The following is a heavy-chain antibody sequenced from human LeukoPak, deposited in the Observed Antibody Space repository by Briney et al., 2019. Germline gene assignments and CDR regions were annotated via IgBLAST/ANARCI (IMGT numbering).Heavy chain of an antibody. D-gene: IGHD1-1*01. J-gene: IGHJ4*02. CDR1: GGSISSYY. CDR2: IYYSGST. Sequence: SETLSLTCTVSGGSISSYYWSWIRQPPGKGLEWIGYIYYSGSTNYNPSLKSRVTISVDTSKNQFSLKLSSVTAADTAVYYCARRARDSVPWNWLFDYWGQGTLVTVSS. V-gene: IGHV4-59*08. CDR3: ARRARDSVPWNWLFDY.